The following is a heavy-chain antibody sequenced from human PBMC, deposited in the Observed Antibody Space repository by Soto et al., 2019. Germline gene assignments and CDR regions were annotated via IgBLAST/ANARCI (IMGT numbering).Heavy chain of an antibody. CDR1: GFSLSTSGMC. V-gene: IGHV2-70*01. D-gene: IGHD3-10*01. J-gene: IGHJ4*02. Sequence: SGPTLVNPTQTLTLTCTFSGFSLSTSGMCVSWNRQPPGKALDWLALIDWDDDKYYSTSLKTRLTISKDTSKNQVVLTMTNMDPVDTATYYCARTPPRYYGSGSYWGVFDYWGQGTLVTVSS. CDR2: IDWDDDK. CDR3: ARTPPRYYGSGSYWGVFDY.